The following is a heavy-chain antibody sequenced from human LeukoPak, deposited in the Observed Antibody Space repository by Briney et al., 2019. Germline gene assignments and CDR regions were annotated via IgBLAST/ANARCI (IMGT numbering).Heavy chain of an antibody. V-gene: IGHV3-21*01. D-gene: IGHD6-13*01. J-gene: IGHJ5*02. CDR3: ARSSSPNWFDP. Sequence: GGSLRLSCAASGFTFSSYSMNWVRQAPGKGLEWVSSISSSSSYIYYADSVKGRFTISRDNAKNSLYLQMNSLRAEDTAVYYCARSSSPNWFDPWGQGTLVTVTS. CDR1: GFTFSSYS. CDR2: ISSSSSYI.